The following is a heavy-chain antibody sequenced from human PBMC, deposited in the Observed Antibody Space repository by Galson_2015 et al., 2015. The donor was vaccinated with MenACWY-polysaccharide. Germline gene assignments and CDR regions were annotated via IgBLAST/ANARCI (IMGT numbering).Heavy chain of an antibody. CDR2: ISWNSDNI. V-gene: IGHV3-9*01. CDR1: GFTFDEYA. CDR3: AKGAQRGYDHYFAP. Sequence: SLRLSCAASGFTFDEYAMHWVRQAPGKGLEWVSGISWNSDNIGYANSVRGRFTISRDYAKNSLDLEMNSLRVEDTAFYYCAKGAQRGYDHYFAPWGQRILVTASS. J-gene: IGHJ5*02. D-gene: IGHD5-12*01.